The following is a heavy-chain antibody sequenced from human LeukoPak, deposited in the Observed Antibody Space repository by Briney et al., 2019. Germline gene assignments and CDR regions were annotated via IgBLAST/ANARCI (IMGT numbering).Heavy chain of an antibody. CDR1: GYTFTGYY. Sequence: VASVKVSCKTSGYTFTGYYMHWVRQAPGQGLEWMGWINPNRGGTNYAQKFQGRVTMTRDTSISTAYMELSSLRSDDTAVYYCARNPNDSSGYYYGNYFDYWGQGTLVTVSS. J-gene: IGHJ4*02. V-gene: IGHV1-2*02. CDR3: ARNPNDSSGYYYGNYFDY. D-gene: IGHD3-22*01. CDR2: INPNRGGT.